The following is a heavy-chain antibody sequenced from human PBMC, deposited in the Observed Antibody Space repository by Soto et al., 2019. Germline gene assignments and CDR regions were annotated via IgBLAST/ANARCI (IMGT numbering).Heavy chain of an antibody. V-gene: IGHV1-18*01. CDR1: GYTFTSYG. CDR3: ARDRWQFRTYYDFWSGPPGSAFDI. CDR2: ISAYNGNT. D-gene: IGHD3-3*01. J-gene: IGHJ3*02. Sequence: QVQLVQSGAEVKKPGASVKVSCKASGYTFTSYGISWVRQAPGQGLEWMGWISAYNGNTNYAQKLQGRVTMTTDTPTSTAYMELRSLRSDDTAVYYCARDRWQFRTYYDFWSGPPGSAFDIWGQGTMVTVSS.